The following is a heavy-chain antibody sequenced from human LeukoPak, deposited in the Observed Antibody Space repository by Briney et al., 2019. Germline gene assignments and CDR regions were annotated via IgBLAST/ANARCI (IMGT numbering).Heavy chain of an antibody. V-gene: IGHV4-39*01. D-gene: IGHD6-13*01. CDR1: GGSINSNSHF. Sequence: KPSETLSLTCTVSGGSINSNSHFWDWIRQSPGKGLEWIGTIYYSGSTYYSPSLKSRVTISVDTSKNQFSLELNSVTAADTAVYYCARHLEYISSWKGYYFDYWGQGTLVTVSS. J-gene: IGHJ4*02. CDR2: IYYSGST. CDR3: ARHLEYISSWKGYYFDY.